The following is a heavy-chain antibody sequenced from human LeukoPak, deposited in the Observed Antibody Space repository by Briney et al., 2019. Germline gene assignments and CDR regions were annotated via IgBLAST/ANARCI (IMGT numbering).Heavy chain of an antibody. CDR3: ARDNSVEDTAWWFDP. CDR2: INPSGGST. V-gene: IGHV1-46*01. D-gene: IGHD4-23*01. Sequence: GASVKVSCKASGYTLTGNYMHWVRQAPGQGLEWMGIINPSGGSTSYAQKFQGRVTMTRDMSTSTDYMELSSLRSEDTAVYYCARDNSVEDTAWWFDPWGQGTLVTVSS. J-gene: IGHJ5*02. CDR1: GYTLTGNY.